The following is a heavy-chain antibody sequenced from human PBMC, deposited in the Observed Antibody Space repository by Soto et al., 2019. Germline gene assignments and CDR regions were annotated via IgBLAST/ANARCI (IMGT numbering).Heavy chain of an antibody. CDR2: FGAGGRA. Sequence: GGSLRLSCAASGFSFKNYALSWVRQAPGKGLEWVSTFGAGGRAYYAASVQGRFTIARDSSQNTVHLQISNLRPEDTAVYYCAKESLPEHYGDTLFDYWGQGTRVTVSS. CDR3: AKESLPEHYGDTLFDY. CDR1: GFSFKNYA. J-gene: IGHJ4*02. D-gene: IGHD4-17*01. V-gene: IGHV3-23*01.